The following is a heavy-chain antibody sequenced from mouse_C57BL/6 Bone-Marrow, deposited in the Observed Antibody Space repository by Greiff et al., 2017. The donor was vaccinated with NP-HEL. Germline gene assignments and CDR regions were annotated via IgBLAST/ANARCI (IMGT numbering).Heavy chain of an antibody. CDR3: ARLGYTRDYFDY. CDR2: IDPSDSYT. J-gene: IGHJ2*01. D-gene: IGHD3-1*01. V-gene: IGHV1-59*01. Sequence: VQLQQSGAELVRPGPSVKLSCKASGYTFTSYWMHWVKQRPGQGLEWIGVIDPSDSYTNYNQKFKGKATLTVDTYSSTAYMQLSSLTSEDSAVYYCARLGYTRDYFDYWGQGTTLTVSS. CDR1: GYTFTSYW.